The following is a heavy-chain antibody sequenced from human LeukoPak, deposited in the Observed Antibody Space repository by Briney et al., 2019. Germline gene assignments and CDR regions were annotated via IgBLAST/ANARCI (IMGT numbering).Heavy chain of an antibody. J-gene: IGHJ3*02. V-gene: IGHV4-30-2*01. CDR3: ARSDNWNYGDAFDI. CDR1: GGSISSGGYY. D-gene: IGHD1-7*01. Sequence: SETLSLTCTVSGGSISSGGYYWSWIRQPPGKGLEWIGFIYHSGSTYYNPSLKSRVTVSVDKSMNQFSLELSSVTAADTAVYYCARSDNWNYGDAFDIWGQGTMVTVSS. CDR2: IYHSGST.